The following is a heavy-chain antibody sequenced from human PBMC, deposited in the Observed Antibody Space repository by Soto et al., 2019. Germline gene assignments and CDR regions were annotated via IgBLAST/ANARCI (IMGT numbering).Heavy chain of an antibody. CDR3: ARDPIAAADPYYFDY. CDR2: ISYDGSNK. Sequence: QVQLVESGGGVVQPGRSLRLSCAASGFTFSSYAMQWVRQAPGKGLEWVAVISYDGSNKYYADSVKGRFTISRDNSKNTLYLQMNSLRAEDTAVYYCARDPIAAADPYYFDYWGQGTLVTVSS. D-gene: IGHD6-13*01. CDR1: GFTFSSYA. V-gene: IGHV3-30-3*01. J-gene: IGHJ4*02.